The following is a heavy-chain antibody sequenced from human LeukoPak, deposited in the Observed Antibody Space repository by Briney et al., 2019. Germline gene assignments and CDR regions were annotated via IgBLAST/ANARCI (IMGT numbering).Heavy chain of an antibody. CDR3: ARTMSSSHTVYGMDV. CDR1: GGSIRSSYYY. J-gene: IGHJ6*02. Sequence: SETLSLTCTVSGGSIRSSYYYWGWIRQPPGKGLEWIGYIYYSGSIYYNPSLKSRVTMSVDTSKNQFSLKLSSVTAVDTAVYYCARTMSSSHTVYGMDVWGQGTTVTVSS. CDR2: IYYSGSI. V-gene: IGHV4-39*07. D-gene: IGHD2-2*02.